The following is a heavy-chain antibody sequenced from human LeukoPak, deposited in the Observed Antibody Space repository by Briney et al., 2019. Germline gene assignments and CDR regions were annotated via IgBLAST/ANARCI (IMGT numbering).Heavy chain of an antibody. V-gene: IGHV1-8*01. Sequence: ASVKVSCKASGYTFTSYDINWVRQATGQGLEWMGWMNPNSGNTGYAQKFQGRVTMTRNTSISTAYMELSSLRSEDTAVYYCAREVVAATGGDYWGQGTLVTVSS. CDR2: MNPNSGNT. J-gene: IGHJ4*02. CDR3: AREVVAATGGDY. CDR1: GYTFTSYD. D-gene: IGHD2-15*01.